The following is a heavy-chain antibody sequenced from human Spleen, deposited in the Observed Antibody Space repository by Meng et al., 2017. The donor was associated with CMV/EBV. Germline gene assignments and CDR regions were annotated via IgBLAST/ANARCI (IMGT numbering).Heavy chain of an antibody. Sequence: AYLNHWGAELLKSSETLSRTCAFYGRSFSGYYWSWTRQPPGKGLEWIGEINHSGSTNYNPSLKSRVTISVDTSKNQFSLKLSSVTAADTAVYYCAGGKRWLQKTFDYWGQGTLVTVSS. CDR2: INHSGST. CDR1: GRSFSGYY. CDR3: AGGKRWLQKTFDY. J-gene: IGHJ4*02. D-gene: IGHD5-24*01. V-gene: IGHV4-34*01.